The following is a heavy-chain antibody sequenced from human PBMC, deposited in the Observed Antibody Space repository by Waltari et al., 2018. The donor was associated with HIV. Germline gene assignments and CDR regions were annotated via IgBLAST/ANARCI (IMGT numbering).Heavy chain of an antibody. CDR2: IYYGGRT. J-gene: IGHJ3*01. CDR1: GVPLTPSKYY. D-gene: IGHD3-10*02. CDR3: GRHPGLFVHYFDV. V-gene: IGHV4-39*01. Sequence: QLQESGPGLVKPSETLSITCSVSGVPLTPSKYYWAGVRQSPGQGLECMGTIYYGGRTYNNPSLKCLLNISTATDNNPFSFTLTPVTAADTVVYQCGRHPGLFVHYFDVW.